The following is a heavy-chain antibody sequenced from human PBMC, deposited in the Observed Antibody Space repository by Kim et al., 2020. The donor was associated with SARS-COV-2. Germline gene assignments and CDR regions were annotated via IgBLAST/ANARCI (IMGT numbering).Heavy chain of an antibody. CDR1: GFMFSTYW. CDR3: ARDSGYIDP. V-gene: IGHV3-7*01. Sequence: GGSLRLSCAASGFMFSTYWMSWVRQAPGKGLEWVANINQDGGVKYYVDSVKGRFTISRDNAKNSLSLQMNSLRAEDAAVYYCARDSGYIDPWGQGTLVTV. CDR2: INQDGGVK. D-gene: IGHD1-1*01. J-gene: IGHJ5*02.